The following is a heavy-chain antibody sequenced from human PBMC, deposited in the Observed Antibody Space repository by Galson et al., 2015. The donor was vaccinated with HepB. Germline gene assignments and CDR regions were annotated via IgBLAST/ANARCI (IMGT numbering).Heavy chain of an antibody. V-gene: IGHV1-69*13. CDR1: GGTFSSYA. CDR3: ARASGYCSSTSCYKGGNYYYMDV. Sequence: SVKVSCKASGGTFSSYAISWVRQAPGQGLEWMGGIIPIFGTANYAQKFQGRVTITADESTSTAYMELSSLRSEDTAVYYCARASGYCSSTSCYKGGNYYYMDVWGKGTTVTVSS. D-gene: IGHD2-2*01. CDR2: IIPIFGTA. J-gene: IGHJ6*03.